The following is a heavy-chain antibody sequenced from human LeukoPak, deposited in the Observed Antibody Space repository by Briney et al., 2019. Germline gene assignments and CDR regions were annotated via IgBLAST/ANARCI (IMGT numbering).Heavy chain of an antibody. D-gene: IGHD3-3*01. J-gene: IGHJ5*02. CDR1: GYTFTGYD. CDR2: MNPNSGNT. CDR3: ARGGYDCWSGYDWFDP. Sequence: ASVKVSCKASGYTFTGYDINWVRQATGQGLEWMGWMNPNSGNTGYAQKFQGRVTITRNTSISTAYMELSSLRSEDTAVYYCARGGYDCWSGYDWFDPWGQGTLVTVSS. V-gene: IGHV1-8*03.